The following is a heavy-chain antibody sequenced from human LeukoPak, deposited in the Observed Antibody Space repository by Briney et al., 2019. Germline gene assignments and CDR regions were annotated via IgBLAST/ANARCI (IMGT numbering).Heavy chain of an antibody. Sequence: SETLSLTCTVSGGSISSSSYYWGWIRQPPGKGLEWIGSIYYSGSTYYNPSLKSRVTISVDTSKNQFSLKLSSVTAADTAVYYCAKKDYYYMDVWGKGTTVTVSS. CDR1: GGSISSSSYY. J-gene: IGHJ6*03. CDR3: AKKDYYYMDV. CDR2: IYYSGST. V-gene: IGHV4-39*07.